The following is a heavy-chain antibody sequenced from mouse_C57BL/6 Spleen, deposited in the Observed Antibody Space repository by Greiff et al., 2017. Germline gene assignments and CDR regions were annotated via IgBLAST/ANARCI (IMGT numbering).Heavy chain of an antibody. J-gene: IGHJ3*01. D-gene: IGHD2-1*01. CDR1: GYTFTDYY. V-gene: IGHV1-26*01. Sequence: EVQLQQSGPELVKPGASVKISCKASGYTFTDYYMNWVKQSHGKSLEWIGDINPNNGGTSYNQKFKGKATLTVDKSSSTAYMQLRSLTSEDSAVYYCVYQSLYGNFSWFAYWGQGTLVTVSA. CDR2: INPNNGGT. CDR3: VYQSLYGNFSWFAY.